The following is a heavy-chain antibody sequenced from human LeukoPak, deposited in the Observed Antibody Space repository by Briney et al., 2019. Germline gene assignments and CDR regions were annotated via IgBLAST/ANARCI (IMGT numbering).Heavy chain of an antibody. CDR1: GFTFSSNG. CDR2: ISSSSSYI. D-gene: IGHD1-26*01. Sequence: PGGTLRLSCAASGFTFSSNGMSWVRQAPGKGLEWVSSISSSSSYIYYADSVKGRFTSSRDNAKNTVYLQMNSLRAEDTAVYYCAKQGGSYYRAGGPFDYWGQGTLVTVSS. CDR3: AKQGGSYYRAGGPFDY. J-gene: IGHJ4*02. V-gene: IGHV3-21*04.